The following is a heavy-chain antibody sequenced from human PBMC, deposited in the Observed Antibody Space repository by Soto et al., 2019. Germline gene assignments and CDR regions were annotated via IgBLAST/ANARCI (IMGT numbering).Heavy chain of an antibody. D-gene: IGHD6-19*01. Sequence: QVQLVQSGAEVKKTVASVKVSCKASGYTCTSYDINWVRQANGQGLEWMGWMNPNSGNTGYAQKFQCRVTMTRNTSISTAYMELSSLRSEDTAVYYCARGPISSGCYGGGDYWGKGPLVTFSS. CDR3: ARGPISSGCYGGGDY. J-gene: IGHJ4*02. CDR1: GYTCTSYD. V-gene: IGHV1-8*01. CDR2: MNPNSGNT.